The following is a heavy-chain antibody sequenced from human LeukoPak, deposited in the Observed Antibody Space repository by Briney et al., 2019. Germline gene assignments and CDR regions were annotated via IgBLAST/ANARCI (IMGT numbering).Heavy chain of an antibody. CDR2: VDPEDGET. V-gene: IGHV1-69-2*01. J-gene: IGHJ3*02. D-gene: IGHD1-1*01. CDR1: GYTFIDYY. Sequence: APVKVSCKVSGYTFIDYYLHWVQQASGRGLEWMGLVDPEDGETIYAEKFQGRVTITADTSTDTAYMELSSLRSEDTAFYYCATGGRADAFDIWGQGTMVTVSS. CDR3: ATGGRADAFDI.